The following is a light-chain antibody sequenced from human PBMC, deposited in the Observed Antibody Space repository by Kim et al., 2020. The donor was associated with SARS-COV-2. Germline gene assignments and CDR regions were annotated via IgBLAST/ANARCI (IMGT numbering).Light chain of an antibody. V-gene: IGKV3-11*01. CDR2: DAS. Sequence: EIVLTQSPATLSLSPGERATLSCRASQSVGYYLAWYQQKPGQAPRLLIHDASNRATGIPARFSGSGSGTDFTLTISSLEPEDFAIYYCQQRTTSGGDSVTFGGGTKVDIK. CDR1: QSVGYY. J-gene: IGKJ4*01. CDR3: QQRTTSGGDSVT.